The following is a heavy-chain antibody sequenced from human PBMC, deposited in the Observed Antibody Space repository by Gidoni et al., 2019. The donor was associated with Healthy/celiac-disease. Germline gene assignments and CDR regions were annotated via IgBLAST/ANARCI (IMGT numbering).Heavy chain of an antibody. D-gene: IGHD2-2*01. Sequence: EVQLLESGGGLVQPGGCLRPSCAASGITLSSDAMSWVRQAPGKGLEWVSAISGSGGSTYYADSVKGRFTISRDNSKNTLYLQRNSLRAEDTAVYYCAKDGYCSSTSCYDGADYYYYGMDVWGHGTTVTVSS. CDR2: ISGSGGST. V-gene: IGHV3-23*01. CDR3: AKDGYCSSTSCYDGADYYYYGMDV. J-gene: IGHJ6*02. CDR1: GITLSSDA.